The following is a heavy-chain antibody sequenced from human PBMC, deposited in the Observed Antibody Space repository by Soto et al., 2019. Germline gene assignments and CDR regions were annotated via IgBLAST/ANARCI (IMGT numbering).Heavy chain of an antibody. Sequence: GGSLRLSCAASGFTFSSYGMHWVRQAPGKGLEWVAVISYDGSNKYYADSVKGRFTISRDNSKNTLYLQMNSLRAEDTAVYYCAKVSYDSSGYYFPHYYYGMDVWGQGTTVTVSS. CDR1: GFTFSSYG. CDR2: ISYDGSNK. V-gene: IGHV3-30*18. D-gene: IGHD3-22*01. CDR3: AKVSYDSSGYYFPHYYYGMDV. J-gene: IGHJ6*02.